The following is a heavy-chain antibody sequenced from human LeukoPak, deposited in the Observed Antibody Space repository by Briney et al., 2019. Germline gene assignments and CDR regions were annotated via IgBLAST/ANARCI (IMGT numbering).Heavy chain of an antibody. V-gene: IGHV3-23*01. CDR3: AKSRSSIAAAINY. Sequence: SGGSLRLSCAASGFTFNNYAMSWVRQAPGEGLEWVSTISGSGGSGSSTYYADSVKGRFTISRDNSNNTLYLQANSLRAEDTAVYFCAKSRSSIAAAINYWGQGTLVTVSS. J-gene: IGHJ4*02. CDR2: ISGSGGSGSST. CDR1: GFTFNNYA. D-gene: IGHD6-13*01.